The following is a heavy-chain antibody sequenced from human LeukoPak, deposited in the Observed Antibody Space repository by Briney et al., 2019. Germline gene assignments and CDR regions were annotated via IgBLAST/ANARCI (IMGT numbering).Heavy chain of an antibody. J-gene: IGHJ2*01. CDR1: GFTFSSYA. CDR2: ISGSSGRT. Sequence: GGSLRLSCAASGFTFSSYAMSWVRQAPGKGLEWVSVISGSSGRTYYADSVKGRFTISRDDSKNTLYLQMNSLRAEDTAVYYCAKVTVSWYGDYGRGYFDLWGRGTQVTVSS. CDR3: AKVTVSWYGDYGRGYFDL. D-gene: IGHD4-17*01. V-gene: IGHV3-23*01.